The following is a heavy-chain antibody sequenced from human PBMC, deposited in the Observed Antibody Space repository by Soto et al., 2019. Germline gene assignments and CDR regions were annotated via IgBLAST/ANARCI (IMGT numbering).Heavy chain of an antibody. Sequence: QVQLVQSGAEVKKPGASVKVSCKASGYTFTSYAIHWVRQAPGQRLEWMGWINAGNGNTKYSQKFQGRVTITRDTSASTAYMELSSLRSEDTAVYYCAILWDGYCSSTSCYGGGVDYWGQGTLVTVSS. CDR2: INAGNGNT. CDR3: AILWDGYCSSTSCYGGGVDY. D-gene: IGHD2-2*01. CDR1: GYTFTSYA. V-gene: IGHV1-3*01. J-gene: IGHJ4*02.